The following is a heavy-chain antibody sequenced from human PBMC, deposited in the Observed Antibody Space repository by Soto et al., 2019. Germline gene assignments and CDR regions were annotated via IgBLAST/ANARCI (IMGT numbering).Heavy chain of an antibody. CDR3: ARIVGATTVGWFDP. CDR1: GYTFTSYG. D-gene: IGHD1-26*01. Sequence: VASVKVSCKASGYTFTSYGISWVRQAPGQGLEWMGWISAYNGNTNYAQKLQGRVTMTTDTSTSTAYMELRSLRSDDTAVYYCARIVGATTVGWFDPWGQGTLVTVSS. J-gene: IGHJ5*02. CDR2: ISAYNGNT. V-gene: IGHV1-18*01.